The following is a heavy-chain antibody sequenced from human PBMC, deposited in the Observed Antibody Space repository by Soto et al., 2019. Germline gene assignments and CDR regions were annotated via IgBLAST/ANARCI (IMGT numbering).Heavy chain of an antibody. J-gene: IGHJ6*02. CDR1: GFTFSTYW. V-gene: IGHV3-74*01. Sequence: GSLRLSCAASGFTFSTYWMHWVRQAPGKGLVWVSRINNDATRTNYADSVKGRFTISRDNVKNILFLHMSRLRAEDTAVYYCARAECSSPDCLTAYYSYGLDVSGQGSKVTVS. CDR2: INNDATRT. CDR3: ARAECSSPDCLTAYYSYGLDV. D-gene: IGHD3-9*01.